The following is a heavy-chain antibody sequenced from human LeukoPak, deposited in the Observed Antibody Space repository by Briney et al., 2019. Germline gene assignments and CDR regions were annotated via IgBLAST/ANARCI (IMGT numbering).Heavy chain of an antibody. CDR2: ISSTSSYI. Sequence: GGSLRLSCAASGFTFSRYSMNWVRQAPGKGLEWVSSISSTSSYIYYPDSLKGRFTISRDNAKNSLYLQMNSLRAEDTAVYYCARWYSGSQYFDYWGQGTLVTVSS. V-gene: IGHV3-21*01. D-gene: IGHD1-26*01. J-gene: IGHJ4*02. CDR3: ARWYSGSQYFDY. CDR1: GFTFSRYS.